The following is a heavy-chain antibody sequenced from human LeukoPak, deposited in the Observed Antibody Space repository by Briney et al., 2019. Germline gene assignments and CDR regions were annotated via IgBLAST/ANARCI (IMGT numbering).Heavy chain of an antibody. CDR1: GFTFSSYI. CDR2: ISKNSGYM. J-gene: IGHJ3*02. CDR3: ARSSMVDANDAFDI. V-gene: IGHV3-21*01. D-gene: IGHD2-15*01. Sequence: GGSLRLSCAASGFTFSSYIMNWVRQAPGKGLEWVSSISKNSGYMYYIDSVKGRFTISRDNAKNSMYLQMNSLRAEDTAVYYCARSSMVDANDAFDIWGQGTMVTVSS.